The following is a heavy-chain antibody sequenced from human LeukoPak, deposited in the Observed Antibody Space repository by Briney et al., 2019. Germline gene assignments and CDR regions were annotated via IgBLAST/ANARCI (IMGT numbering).Heavy chain of an antibody. V-gene: IGHV3-7*01. Sequence: PGGSLRLSCAASGFTFSNAWMSWVRQAPGKGLEWVANIKQDGSEKYYVDSVKGRFTISRDNAKNSLYLQMNSLRAEDTAVYYCARDLSRIHLWSNPYFDYWGQGTLVTVSS. CDR3: ARDLSRIHLWSNPYFDY. D-gene: IGHD5-18*01. CDR2: IKQDGSEK. CDR1: GFTFSNAW. J-gene: IGHJ4*02.